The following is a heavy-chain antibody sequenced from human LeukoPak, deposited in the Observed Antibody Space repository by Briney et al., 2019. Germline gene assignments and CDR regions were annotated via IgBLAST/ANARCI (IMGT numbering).Heavy chain of an antibody. V-gene: IGHV4-61*02. CDR3: ARLWSTYCSGGSCPHQPNY. J-gene: IGHJ4*02. Sequence: SQTLSLTCTVSGDSVSSTYYYWSWIRQPAGKGLECIGRIYSSGGINYNPSLRSRVTISVRTSKNLFSLKLSSVTAADTALYYCARLWSTYCSGGSCPHQPNYWGQGTLVTVSS. D-gene: IGHD2-15*01. CDR2: IYSSGGI. CDR1: GDSVSSTYYY.